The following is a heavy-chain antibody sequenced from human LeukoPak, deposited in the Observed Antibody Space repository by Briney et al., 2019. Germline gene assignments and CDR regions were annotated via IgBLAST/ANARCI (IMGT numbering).Heavy chain of an antibody. CDR1: GGSFSGYY. J-gene: IGHJ4*02. CDR2: INHSGST. Sequence: SETLSLTCAVYGGSFSGYYWSWIRQPPGKGLEWIGEINHSGSTNYNPSLKSRVTISVDTSKNQFSLKLSSVTAADTAVYYCARRQIYDYRGQGTLVTVSS. CDR3: ARRQIYDY. V-gene: IGHV4-34*01.